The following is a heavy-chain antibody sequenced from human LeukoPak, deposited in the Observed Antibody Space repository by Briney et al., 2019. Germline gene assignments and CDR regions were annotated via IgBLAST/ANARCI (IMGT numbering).Heavy chain of an antibody. J-gene: IGHJ4*02. CDR1: GFTFSSHG. CDR3: ARDPDGDYYFDY. V-gene: IGHV3-30*03. D-gene: IGHD4-17*01. CDR2: ISYDGGNK. Sequence: GRSLRLSCAASGFTFSSHGMHWVRQAPGKGLEWVAVISYDGGNKYYADSVKGRFTISRDNSKNTLYLQMNSLRAEDTAVYYCARDPDGDYYFDYWGQGTLVTVSS.